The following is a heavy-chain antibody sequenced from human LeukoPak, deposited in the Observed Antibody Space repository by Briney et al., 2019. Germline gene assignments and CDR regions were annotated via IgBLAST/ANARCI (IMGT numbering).Heavy chain of an antibody. CDR1: ELTLSSNY. V-gene: IGHV3-53*01. Sequence: GGSLRLSCAASELTLSSNYMSWIRQVPGRGLEWVSFIYSGGSTYYADSVRGRFIISRDNSKNTLYLQMNSLRAEDTAVYYCARRAGSYSHSYDYWGQGTLVTVSS. CDR3: ARRAGSYSHSYDY. J-gene: IGHJ4*02. CDR2: IYSGGST. D-gene: IGHD2-15*01.